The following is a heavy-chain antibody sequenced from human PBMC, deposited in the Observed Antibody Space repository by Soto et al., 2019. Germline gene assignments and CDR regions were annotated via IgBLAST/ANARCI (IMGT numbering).Heavy chain of an antibody. Sequence: QVQLVESGGGVVQPGRSLRLSCAASGFTFSSYGMHWVRQAPGKGLEWVAVIWYDGSNKYYADSVKGRFTISRDNSKNTLYLQMNSLRAEDTAVYYCASEEVGSLGMDVWGQGTTVTVSS. CDR2: IWYDGSNK. CDR3: ASEEVGSLGMDV. CDR1: GFTFSSYG. J-gene: IGHJ6*02. V-gene: IGHV3-33*01. D-gene: IGHD2-15*01.